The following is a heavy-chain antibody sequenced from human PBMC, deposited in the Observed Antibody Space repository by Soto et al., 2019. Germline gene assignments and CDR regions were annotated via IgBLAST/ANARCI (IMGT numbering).Heavy chain of an antibody. J-gene: IGHJ4*02. Sequence: GESLKISCKGSGYIFTDYWIAWVRQMPGKAPEWMGIIYPGDSDTRYSPSFKGQVTISADKSINTAYLQWSSLKASDTAMYYCTRLIPPVAARHSWGQGTLVTVSS. V-gene: IGHV5-51*01. CDR2: IYPGDSDT. CDR1: GYIFTDYW. D-gene: IGHD2-15*01. CDR3: TRLIPPVAARHS.